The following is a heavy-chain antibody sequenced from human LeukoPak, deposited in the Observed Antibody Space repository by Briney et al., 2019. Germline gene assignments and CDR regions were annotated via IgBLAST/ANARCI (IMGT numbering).Heavy chain of an antibody. CDR3: ARWRYCSGGSCYRGVGWFHP. Sequence: ASVKVSCKASGYTFTSYGISCVRQAPGQGLEWMGWISAYNGNTNYAQKLQGRVTMTTDTSTSTAYMELRSLRSDDTAVYYCARWRYCSGGSCYRGVGWFHPCGEGTLVTVSS. D-gene: IGHD2-15*01. J-gene: IGHJ5*02. V-gene: IGHV1-18*01. CDR2: ISAYNGNT. CDR1: GYTFTSYG.